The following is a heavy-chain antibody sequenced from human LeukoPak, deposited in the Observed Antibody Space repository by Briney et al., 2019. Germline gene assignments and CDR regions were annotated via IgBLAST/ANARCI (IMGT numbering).Heavy chain of an antibody. Sequence: GGSLRLSCAAAGFTFSSYVMNWVRQAPGKGLEWVSGISDSGGGTYYADSVKGRFTISRDNSKNTLYLQMNSLRAEDTAVYYCAKLPGRAADYWGQGTLVTVSS. V-gene: IGHV3-23*01. CDR1: GFTFSSYV. CDR2: ISDSGGGT. J-gene: IGHJ4*02. CDR3: AKLPGRAADY.